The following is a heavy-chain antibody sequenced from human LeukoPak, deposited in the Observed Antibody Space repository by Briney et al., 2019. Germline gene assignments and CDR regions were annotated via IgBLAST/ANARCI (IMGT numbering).Heavy chain of an antibody. Sequence: ASVKVSCKASGGTFSSYAISWVRQAPGQGLEWMGGIIPIFGTANYAQKFQGRVTITTDESTSTAYMELSSLRSEDTAVYYCVREGYYYDNPFDYWGQGTQVTVSS. CDR1: GGTFSSYA. D-gene: IGHD3-22*01. CDR3: VREGYYYDNPFDY. J-gene: IGHJ4*02. CDR2: IIPIFGTA. V-gene: IGHV1-69*05.